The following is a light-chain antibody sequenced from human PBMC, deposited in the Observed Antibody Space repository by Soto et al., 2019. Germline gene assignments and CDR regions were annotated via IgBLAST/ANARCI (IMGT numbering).Light chain of an antibody. V-gene: IGKV1-5*03. J-gene: IGKJ1*01. CDR1: QSISDS. CDR3: QQYNGYWT. CDR2: EAS. Sequence: DIQMTQSPSTLSASVGDRVTITCRASQSISDSLACYQQKPGKAPKLLIYEASSLKSGVPSRFSGSRSGTEYTLTISSLQPDDFATYYCQQYNGYWTFGQGTKVEIK.